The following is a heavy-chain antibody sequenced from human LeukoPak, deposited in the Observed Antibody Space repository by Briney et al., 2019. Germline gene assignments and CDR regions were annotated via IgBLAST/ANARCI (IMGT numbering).Heavy chain of an antibody. CDR3: ARGPAHTYDFWSGYRY. D-gene: IGHD3-3*01. CDR2: IYYTGST. CDR1: GGFISSSSYY. Sequence: SETLSLTCTISGGFISSSSYYWGWIRQPPGKGLEWIGDIYYTGSTYYNASLKSRVSISIDTSNNHFSLKLSSVTAADTAVYYCARGPAHTYDFWSGYRYWGQGTLVTVSS. V-gene: IGHV4-39*02. J-gene: IGHJ4*02.